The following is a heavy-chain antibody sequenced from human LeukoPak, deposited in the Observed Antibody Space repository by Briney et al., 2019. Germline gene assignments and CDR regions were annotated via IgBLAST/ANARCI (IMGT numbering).Heavy chain of an antibody. CDR3: ARDPSVRGVIYYMDV. D-gene: IGHD3-10*02. Sequence: ASVKVSCKASGYTFTSYYMYWVRQAPGQGLEWMGIINPNRGSTSYAQKFQGRVTMTRDTSTSTVYMELSSLRSEDTAVYYCARDPSVRGVIYYMDVWGKGTTVTISS. J-gene: IGHJ6*03. CDR1: GYTFTSYY. V-gene: IGHV1-46*01. CDR2: INPNRGST.